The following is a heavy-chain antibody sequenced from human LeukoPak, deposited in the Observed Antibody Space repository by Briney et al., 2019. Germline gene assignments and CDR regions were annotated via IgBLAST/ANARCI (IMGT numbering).Heavy chain of an antibody. D-gene: IGHD6-19*01. Sequence: SETLSLTCTVSGGSISSYYWSWIRQPPGKGLEWIGYIYYSGGTNYNPSLKSRVTISVDTSKNQFSLKLSSVTAADTAVYYCAREGQWLPGFDYWGQGTLVTVSS. V-gene: IGHV4-59*01. J-gene: IGHJ4*02. CDR1: GGSISSYY. CDR2: IYYSGGT. CDR3: AREGQWLPGFDY.